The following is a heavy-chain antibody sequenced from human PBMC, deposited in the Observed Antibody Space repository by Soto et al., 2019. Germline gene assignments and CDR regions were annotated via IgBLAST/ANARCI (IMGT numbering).Heavy chain of an antibody. CDR3: ARGLRGYDSVGLGYGMDV. J-gene: IGHJ6*02. CDR1: GFTFSSYD. CDR2: IGTAGDT. D-gene: IGHD5-12*01. V-gene: IGHV3-13*01. Sequence: GGSLRLSCAASGFTFSSYDMHWVRQATGKGLEWVSAIGTAGDTYYPGSVKGRFTISRENAKNSLYLQMNSLRAGDTAVYYCARGLRGYDSVGLGYGMDVWGQGTTVTVSS.